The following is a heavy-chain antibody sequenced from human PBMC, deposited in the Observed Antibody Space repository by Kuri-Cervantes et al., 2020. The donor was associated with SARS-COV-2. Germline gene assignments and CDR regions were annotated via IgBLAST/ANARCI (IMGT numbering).Heavy chain of an antibody. V-gene: IGHV3-30-3*01. J-gene: IGHJ4*02. Sequence: GESLKISCAASGFTFSSYAMHWVRQAPGKGLEWVAVISYDGSNKYYADSVKGRFTISRDNSKNMLFLQMNSLRAEDTAVYYCVRDGDHWNFDYWGQGTLVTVYS. CDR1: GFTFSSYA. CDR2: ISYDGSNK. D-gene: IGHD1-1*01. CDR3: VRDGDHWNFDY.